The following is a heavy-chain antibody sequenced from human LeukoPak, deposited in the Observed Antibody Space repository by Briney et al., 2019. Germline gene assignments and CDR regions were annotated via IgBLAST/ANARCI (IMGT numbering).Heavy chain of an antibody. Sequence: ASVKVSCKVSGYTLTELSMHWVRQAPGKGLEWMGGFDPEDGETIYAQKFQGRVTMTEDTSTDTAYMELSSLRSEDTAVYYCATGVVVAATPRRANDYWGQGTLVTDSS. CDR2: FDPEDGET. CDR1: GYTLTELS. V-gene: IGHV1-24*01. CDR3: ATGVVVAATPRRANDY. D-gene: IGHD2-15*01. J-gene: IGHJ4*02.